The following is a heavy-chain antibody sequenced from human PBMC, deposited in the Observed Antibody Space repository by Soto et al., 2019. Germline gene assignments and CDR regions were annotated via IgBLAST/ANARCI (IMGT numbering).Heavy chain of an antibody. CDR1: GGTFNNYA. V-gene: IGHV1-69*06. J-gene: IGHJ4*02. D-gene: IGHD2-2*01. CDR2: IIPISGTT. CDR3: ARWSGLSCSSAVCFKKPFDY. Sequence: QVQLVQSGAEVKRPESSMKVSCKPSGGTFNNYAINWVRQAPGQGLEWMGAIIPISGTTKYAQKFQGRVTITGEKSTSTVYMKLSRLKSEDTAVYYCARWSGLSCSSAVCFKKPFDYWGQGSLVTVSS.